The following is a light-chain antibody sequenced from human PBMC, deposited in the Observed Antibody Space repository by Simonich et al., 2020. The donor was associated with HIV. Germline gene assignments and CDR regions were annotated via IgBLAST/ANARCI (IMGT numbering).Light chain of an antibody. V-gene: IGKV2-28*01. J-gene: IGKJ4*01. CDR2: LGS. Sequence: IVMTQSPLSLPVTPGEPASISCRSSQSLVHSNGYDYLDWYLQKPGQSPHLLIYLGSNRASGVPDRFSGSGSGTDFTLKISREEAEDVGVYYCMQGTHWPLTFGGGTKVEIK. CDR3: MQGTHWPLT. CDR1: QSLVHSNGYDY.